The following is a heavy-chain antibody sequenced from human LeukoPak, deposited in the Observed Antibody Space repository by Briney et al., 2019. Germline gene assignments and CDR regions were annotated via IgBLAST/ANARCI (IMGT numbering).Heavy chain of an antibody. CDR2: ISSSGSTI. Sequence: GGSLRLSCAASGFTFSSYEMNWVRQAPGKGLEWVSYISSSGSTIYYADSVKGQFTISRDNAKNSLYLQVNSLRAEDTAVYYCATQVGDGGYFDYWGQGTLVTVSS. V-gene: IGHV3-48*03. D-gene: IGHD1-26*01. J-gene: IGHJ4*02. CDR3: ATQVGDGGYFDY. CDR1: GFTFSSYE.